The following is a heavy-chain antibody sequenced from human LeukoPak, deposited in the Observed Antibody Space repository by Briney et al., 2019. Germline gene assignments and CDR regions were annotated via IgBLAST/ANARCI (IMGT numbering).Heavy chain of an antibody. Sequence: GGSLRLSCAASGFTFTNYAMNWVRQAPRQGLEWVSAISGSGGSTDYADSVKGRFTISRDNSKNTLYLQMNSLRAEDTAVYYCAKKRFGSYYFDYWGQGTLVTVSS. V-gene: IGHV3-23*01. CDR2: ISGSGGST. J-gene: IGHJ4*02. CDR1: GFTFTNYA. D-gene: IGHD3-16*01. CDR3: AKKRFGSYYFDY.